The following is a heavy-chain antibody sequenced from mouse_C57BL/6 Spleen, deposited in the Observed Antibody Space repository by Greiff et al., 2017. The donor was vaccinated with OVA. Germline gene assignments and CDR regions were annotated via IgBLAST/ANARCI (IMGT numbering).Heavy chain of an antibody. CDR2: ISSGSSTI. Sequence: EVQVVESGGGLVKPGGSLKLSCAASGFTFSDYGMHWVRQAPEKGLEWVAYISSGSSTIYYADTVKGRFTISRDNAKNTLFLQMTSLRSEDTAMYYCARRTAQAPFAYWGQGTLVTVSA. CDR3: ARRTAQAPFAY. J-gene: IGHJ3*01. CDR1: GFTFSDYG. V-gene: IGHV5-17*01. D-gene: IGHD3-2*02.